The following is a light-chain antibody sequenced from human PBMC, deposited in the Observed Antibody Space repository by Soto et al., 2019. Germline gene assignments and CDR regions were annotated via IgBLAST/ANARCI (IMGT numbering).Light chain of an antibody. CDR2: DAS. CDR1: QSVSSY. Sequence: EIVLTQSPATLSLSPGEGATLSCRASQSVSSYLAWYQQKPGQAPRLLIYDASNRATGIPARFSGSGSGTDFTLTISSLEPEDFAVYYCQQRSNWPLGTFGPGTKVDIK. V-gene: IGKV3-11*01. CDR3: QQRSNWPLGT. J-gene: IGKJ3*01.